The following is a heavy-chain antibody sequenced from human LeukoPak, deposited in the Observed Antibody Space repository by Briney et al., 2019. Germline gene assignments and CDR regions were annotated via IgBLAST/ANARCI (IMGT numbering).Heavy chain of an antibody. CDR2: INPNSGGT. CDR1: GYTFTGYY. Sequence: GASVKVSCKASGYTFTGYYMHWVRQAPGQGLEWMGWINPNSGGTNYAQKSQGRVTMTRDTSIRTAYMELSRLRSDDTAVYYCGRGPLRVDTAMVSGLGDYWGQGTLVTVSS. J-gene: IGHJ4*02. CDR3: GRGPLRVDTAMVSGLGDY. V-gene: IGHV1-2*02. D-gene: IGHD5-18*01.